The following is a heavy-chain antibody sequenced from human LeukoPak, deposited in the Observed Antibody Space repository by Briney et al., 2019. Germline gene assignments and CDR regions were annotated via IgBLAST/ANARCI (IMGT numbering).Heavy chain of an antibody. CDR1: GFTFSSYS. CDR3: ARDESTYYYDSSGYTYYFDY. D-gene: IGHD3-22*01. J-gene: IGHJ4*02. Sequence: GGSLRLSCAASGFTFSSYSMNWVRQAPGKGLEWVSYISNSSSTIYYADSVKGRFTISRDNAKNSLYLQMNSLRAEDTAVYYCARDESTYYYDSSGYTYYFDYWGQGTLVTVSS. V-gene: IGHV3-48*01. CDR2: ISNSSSTI.